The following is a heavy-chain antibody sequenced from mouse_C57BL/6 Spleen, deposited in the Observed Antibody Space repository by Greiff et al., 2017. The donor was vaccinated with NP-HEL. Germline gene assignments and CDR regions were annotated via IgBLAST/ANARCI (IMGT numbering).Heavy chain of an antibody. V-gene: IGHV1-52*01. CDR1: GYTFTSYW. CDR2: IDPSDSET. CDR3: ARRWSYWYFDV. D-gene: IGHD2-3*01. J-gene: IGHJ1*03. Sequence: QVQLQQPGAELVRPGSSVKLSCKASGYTFTSYWMHWVKQRPIQGLEWIGNIDPSDSETHYNQKFKDKATLTVDKSSSTAYMQLSILTSEDSAVYYCARRWSYWYFDVWGTGTTVTVSS.